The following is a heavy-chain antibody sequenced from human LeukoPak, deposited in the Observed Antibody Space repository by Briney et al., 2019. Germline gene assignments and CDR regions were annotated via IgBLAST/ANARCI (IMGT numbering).Heavy chain of an antibody. CDR2: INPSGGST. J-gene: IGHJ6*03. CDR1: GYTFTSYY. CDR3: ARAGWNYGFYFYYYMDV. V-gene: IGHV1-46*01. Sequence: ASVKVSCKPSGYTFTSYYIHWMRQAPGQGLEWMGIINPSGGSTSYAQKFQGRVTMTRDTSTSTVYMELGSLRSEDTAVYYCARAGWNYGFYFYYYMDVWGKGTTITVSS. D-gene: IGHD1-7*01.